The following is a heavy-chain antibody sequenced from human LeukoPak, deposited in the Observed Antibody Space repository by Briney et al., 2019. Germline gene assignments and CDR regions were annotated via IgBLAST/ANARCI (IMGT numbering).Heavy chain of an antibody. CDR1: GYSFSNYG. CDR3: ARVQEWELLPPDY. CDR2: ISAYNGNT. Sequence: GASVKVSCKASGYSFSNYGISWVRQAPGQGLEWMGWISAYNGNTNYAQKLQGRVTMTTDTSTSTAYMEPRSLRSDDTAVYYCARVQEWELLPPDYWGQGTLVTVSS. D-gene: IGHD1-26*01. J-gene: IGHJ4*02. V-gene: IGHV1-18*01.